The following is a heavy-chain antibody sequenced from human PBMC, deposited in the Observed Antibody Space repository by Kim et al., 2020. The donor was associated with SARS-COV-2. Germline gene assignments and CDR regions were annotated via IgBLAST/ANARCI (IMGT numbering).Heavy chain of an antibody. J-gene: IGHJ6*02. CDR1: GGSISSYY. Sequence: SETLSLTCTVSGGSISSYYWSWIRQPPGKGLEWIGYIYYSGSTNYNPSLKSRVTISVDTSKNQFSLKLSSVTAADTAVYYCASTYSSSWLGLYYYGMDVWGQGTTVTVSS. D-gene: IGHD6-13*01. CDR3: ASTYSSSWLGLYYYGMDV. CDR2: IYYSGST. V-gene: IGHV4-59*01.